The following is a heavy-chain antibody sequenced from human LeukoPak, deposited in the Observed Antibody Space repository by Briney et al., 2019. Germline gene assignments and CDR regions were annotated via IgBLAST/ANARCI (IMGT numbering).Heavy chain of an antibody. Sequence: GGSLRLSCAASGFTFDNYGMSWVRQAPGKGLEWVSSISGSGDGTYYADSVKGRFTVSRDNSKNTLYLQMNSLGAEDTAVYYCAKDHRGYSGYEYDYWGQGTLVTVSS. CDR3: AKDHRGYSGYEYDY. CDR2: ISGSGDGT. V-gene: IGHV3-23*01. CDR1: GFTFDNYG. D-gene: IGHD5-12*01. J-gene: IGHJ4*02.